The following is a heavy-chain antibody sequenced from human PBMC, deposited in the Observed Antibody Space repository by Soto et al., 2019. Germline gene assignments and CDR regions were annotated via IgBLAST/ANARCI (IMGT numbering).Heavy chain of an antibody. J-gene: IGHJ4*02. D-gene: IGHD2-15*01. CDR1: GYTFTRSG. CDR3: ARDRMGYCSGGSCYFLPGIDY. CDR2: ISTYNGDT. V-gene: IGHV1-18*01. Sequence: ASVKVSCKASGYTFTRSGISWVRQAPGQGLEWMGWISTYNGDTNYAQTFQGRVTMTTDTSTSTVYMELRSLRSDDTAVYYCARDRMGYCSGGSCYFLPGIDYWGQG.